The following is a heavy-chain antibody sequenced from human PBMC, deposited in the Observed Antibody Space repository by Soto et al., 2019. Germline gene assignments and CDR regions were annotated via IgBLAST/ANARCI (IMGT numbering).Heavy chain of an antibody. CDR1: GFLFSKAW. CDR2: IKRESDGVTR. V-gene: IGHV3-15*07. CDR3: TAPGLPVNWH. J-gene: IGHJ4*02. Sequence: EVQLVESGGGLVKPGGSLRLSCAASGFLFSKAWMNWVRQAPGKGLEWVGRIKRESDGVTRDYAEPVKGRFIISRDDSKNMLYLQMNSLKTEDTAVYYCTAPGLPVNWHWGQGTLVTVSS. D-gene: IGHD4-17*01.